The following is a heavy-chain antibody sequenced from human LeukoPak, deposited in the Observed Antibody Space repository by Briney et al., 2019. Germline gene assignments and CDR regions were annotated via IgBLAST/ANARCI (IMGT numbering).Heavy chain of an antibody. CDR1: GDSIRSYY. J-gene: IGHJ4*02. V-gene: IGHV4-4*07. D-gene: IGHD3-10*01. Sequence: SETLSLTCTVSGDSIRSYYWSWFRRPAGKGLEWIGRIYTTGSANYNPSLKSRVIMSVDTSKNQFSLNLTSVTAADTAMYYCARDAHYYGVDYWGQGTLVTVSS. CDR3: ARDAHYYGVDY. CDR2: IYTTGSA.